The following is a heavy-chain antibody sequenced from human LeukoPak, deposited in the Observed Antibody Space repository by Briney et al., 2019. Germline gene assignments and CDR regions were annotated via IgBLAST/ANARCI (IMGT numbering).Heavy chain of an antibody. Sequence: GASVKVSCKASGYTFTSYAMHWVRQAPGQRLEWMGWSNAGNGNTKYSQEFQGRVTITRDTSASTAYMELSSLRSEDMAVYYCARARYETRIWPKSRYDYYHYMDVWGKGTTVTVSS. CDR3: ARARYETRIWPKSRYDYYHYMDV. D-gene: IGHD3-3*01. CDR2: SNAGNGNT. J-gene: IGHJ6*03. CDR1: GYTFTSYA. V-gene: IGHV1-3*02.